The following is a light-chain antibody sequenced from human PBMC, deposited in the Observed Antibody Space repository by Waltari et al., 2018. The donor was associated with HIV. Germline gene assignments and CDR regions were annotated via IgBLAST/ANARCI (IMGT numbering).Light chain of an antibody. J-gene: IGKJ2*01. CDR2: AAS. Sequence: EIVLTQSPLTLSVSPGEMAILSCRASQTIDTNLAWYQQKPGQAPRLLIYAASTRAPGIPPKFSGSGSGTRFTLTISSLQSEDFAVYYCQQYNVWPPNTFGQGTKVEIK. CDR3: QQYNVWPPNT. CDR1: QTIDTN. V-gene: IGKV3-15*01.